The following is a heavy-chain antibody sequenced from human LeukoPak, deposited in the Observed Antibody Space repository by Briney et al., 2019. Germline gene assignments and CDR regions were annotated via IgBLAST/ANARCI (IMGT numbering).Heavy chain of an antibody. V-gene: IGHV5-10-1*01. D-gene: IGHD3-10*01. CDR3: ARLRPPYYYGSGSYYPLDY. Sequence: GESLRISCKGSGYSFTSYWISWVRQMPGKGLGWMGRIDPSDSYTNYSPSFQGHVTISADKSISTAYLQWSSLKASDTAMYYCARLRPPYYYGSGSYYPLDYWGQGTLVTVSS. CDR1: GYSFTSYW. J-gene: IGHJ4*02. CDR2: IDPSDSYT.